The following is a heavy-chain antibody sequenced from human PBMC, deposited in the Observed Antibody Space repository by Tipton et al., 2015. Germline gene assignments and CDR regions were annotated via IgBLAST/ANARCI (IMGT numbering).Heavy chain of an antibody. J-gene: IGHJ6*02. CDR2: IFYSGST. CDR1: GGSISSSGYY. CDR3: ARQGRGYCSGGSCLYYYYYGMDV. D-gene: IGHD2-15*01. V-gene: IGHV4-39*01. Sequence: TLSLTCTVSGGSISSSGYYWGWIRQPPGKGLEWIGSIFYSGSTYYNPSLKSRVTISVDTSKNQFSLKLSSVTAADTAVYYCARQGRGYCSGGSCLYYYYYGMDVWGQGTTVTVSS.